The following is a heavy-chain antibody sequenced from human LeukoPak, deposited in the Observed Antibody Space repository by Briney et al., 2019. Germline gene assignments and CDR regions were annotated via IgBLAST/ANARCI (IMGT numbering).Heavy chain of an antibody. J-gene: IGHJ4*02. V-gene: IGHV3-48*01. Sequence: GGSLRLSXAASGFTFSSYSMNWVRQAPGKGLEWVSYISSSSSTIYYADSVKGRFTISRDNAKNSLYLQMNSLRAEDTAVYYCARGGRGYSFDYWGQGTLVTVSS. D-gene: IGHD6-25*01. CDR1: GFTFSSYS. CDR2: ISSSSSTI. CDR3: ARGGRGYSFDY.